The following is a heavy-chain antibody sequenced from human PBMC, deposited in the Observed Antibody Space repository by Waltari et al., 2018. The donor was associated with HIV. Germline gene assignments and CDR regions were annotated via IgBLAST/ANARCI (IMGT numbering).Heavy chain of an antibody. V-gene: IGHV4-39*01. CDR3: ARRIVVVVAATPLHTSWFDP. J-gene: IGHJ5*02. Sequence: QLQLQESGPGLVKPSETLSLTCTVSGGSISSSSYYWGWIRQPPGKGLEWIGSIYYSGSTDYNPSLKSRVTISVDTSKNQFSRKLSSVTAADTAVYYCARRIVVVVAATPLHTSWFDPWGQGTLVTVSS. D-gene: IGHD2-15*01. CDR1: GGSISSSSYY. CDR2: IYYSGST.